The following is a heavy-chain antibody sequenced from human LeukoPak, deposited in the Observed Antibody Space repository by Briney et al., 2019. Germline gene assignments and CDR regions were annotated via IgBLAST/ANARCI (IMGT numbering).Heavy chain of an antibody. CDR2: IPYDGIDE. CDR1: GFSFSSYG. J-gene: IGHJ4*02. V-gene: IGHV3-30*02. Sequence: GGSLRLSCAASGFSFSSYGMHSVRQSPGRGPEWVALIPYDGIDENYADFAKGRFTISRDNLKNTVYLLINSVRTEDTAVYYCAKDSTGYHPGYWGQGTLVTVSS. D-gene: IGHD3-9*01. CDR3: AKDSTGYHPGY.